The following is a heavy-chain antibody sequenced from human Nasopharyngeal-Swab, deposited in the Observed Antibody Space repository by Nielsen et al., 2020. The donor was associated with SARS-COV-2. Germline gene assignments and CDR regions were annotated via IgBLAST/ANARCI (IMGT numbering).Heavy chain of an antibody. V-gene: IGHV3-49*03. Sequence: GESLKISCTASGFTFGDYAMSWFRQAPGKGLEWVGFIRSKAYGGTTEYAASVKGRSTISRDDSKSIAYLQMNSLKTEDTAVYYCTRVIAAHYYGMDVWGQGTTVTVSS. D-gene: IGHD6-13*01. CDR2: IRSKAYGGTT. CDR1: GFTFGDYA. CDR3: TRVIAAHYYGMDV. J-gene: IGHJ6*02.